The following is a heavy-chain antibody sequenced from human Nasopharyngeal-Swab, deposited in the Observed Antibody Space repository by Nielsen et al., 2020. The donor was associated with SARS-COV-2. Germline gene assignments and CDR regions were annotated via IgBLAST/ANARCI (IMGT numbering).Heavy chain of an antibody. V-gene: IGHV1-46*01. CDR3: ARARGGYCSGGSCYFDY. D-gene: IGHD2-15*01. J-gene: IGHJ4*02. CDR2: INPSGGST. Sequence: ASVKVSRKASGYTFTNHFMHWVRQAPGQGLEWMGMINPSGGSTSYAQKFQGRVTMTRDTSTSTVYMELSSLRSEDTAVYYCARARGGYCSGGSCYFDYWGQGTLVTVSS. CDR1: GYTFTNHF.